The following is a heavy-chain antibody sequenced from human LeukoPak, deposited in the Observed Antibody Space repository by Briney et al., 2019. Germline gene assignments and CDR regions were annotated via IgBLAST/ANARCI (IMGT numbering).Heavy chain of an antibody. CDR1: GGSISIVRYY. J-gene: IGHJ5*02. D-gene: IGHD2-2*02. CDR2: IYYSRST. V-gene: IGHV4-31*03. CDR3: ARYCSSTNCYKGGFDP. Sequence: SETLSLTCTVSGGSISIVRYYWSWIRQHPGKGLEWNGYIYYSRSTYSNPSLKSRVTISVDTSKNQFSLNLSSVTAADTAVYYCARYCSSTNCYKGGFDPWGQGTLVTVSS.